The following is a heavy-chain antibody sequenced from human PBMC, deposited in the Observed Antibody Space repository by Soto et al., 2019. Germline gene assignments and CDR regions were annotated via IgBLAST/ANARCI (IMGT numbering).Heavy chain of an antibody. CDR3: AKPPVWNIEHLSF. D-gene: IGHD3-16*01. Sequence: GGSLRLSCAVSGLTLNDYAMSWVRQAPGKGLEWVSSIRGSEDTTFYADSVRGRFTISRDDSKNTLSLQMNSLRAEDTALYYCAKPPVWNIEHLSFWGNGTRGTGSS. J-gene: IGHJ4*01. V-gene: IGHV3-23*01. CDR1: GLTLNDYA. CDR2: IRGSEDTT.